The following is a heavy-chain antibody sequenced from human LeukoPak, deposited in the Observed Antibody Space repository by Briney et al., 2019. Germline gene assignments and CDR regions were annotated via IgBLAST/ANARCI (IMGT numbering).Heavy chain of an antibody. Sequence: SQTLSLTCAISGDSVSSNSAAWNWIRQSPSRGLEWLGRTYYRSKWYNDYAVSVKSRITINPDTSKNQFSLQLNSVTPEDTAVYYCARGPGSSGYDYVRYYYYYMDVWGKGTTVTVSS. CDR1: GDSVSSNSAA. CDR2: TYYRSKWYN. D-gene: IGHD5-12*01. J-gene: IGHJ6*03. V-gene: IGHV6-1*01. CDR3: ARGPGSSGYDYVRYYYYYMDV.